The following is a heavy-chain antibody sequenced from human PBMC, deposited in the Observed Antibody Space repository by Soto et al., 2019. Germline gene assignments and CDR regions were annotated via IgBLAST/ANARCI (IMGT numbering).Heavy chain of an antibody. D-gene: IGHD4-17*01. CDR2: MHSSGST. CDR1: GGSVSSESHY. Sequence: SETLSLTCTVSGGSVSSESHYWSWIRQPPGKGLEWIGYMHSSGSTNYNPSLKSRVTISVDTSRNQFSLKLTPVTAGDTAVYYCAILTKPTAVTSAFRGGYGLDVWGQGTTVTVSS. CDR3: AILTKPTAVTSAFRGGYGLDV. J-gene: IGHJ6*02. V-gene: IGHV4-61*01.